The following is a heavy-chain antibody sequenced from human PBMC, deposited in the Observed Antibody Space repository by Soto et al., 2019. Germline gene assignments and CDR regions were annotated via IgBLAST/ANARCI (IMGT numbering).Heavy chain of an antibody. CDR3: AREAVGPGYFDY. D-gene: IGHD2-15*01. CDR2: ISSSGSTI. CDR1: GFTFSDYY. Sequence: SCAASGFTFSDYYMSWIRQAPGKGLEWVSYISSSGSTIHYADSVKGQFTISRDNAKNSLYLQMNSLRAEDTAVYYCAREAVGPGYFDYWGQGTLVTVSS. J-gene: IGHJ4*02. V-gene: IGHV3-11*01.